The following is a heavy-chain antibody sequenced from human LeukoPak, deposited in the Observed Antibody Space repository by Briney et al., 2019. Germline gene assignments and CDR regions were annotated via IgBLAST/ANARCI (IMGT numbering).Heavy chain of an antibody. CDR1: GGTFSSYA. CDR3: ARQEVGGGFDY. D-gene: IGHD3-16*01. CDR2: IIPILGIA. J-gene: IGHJ4*02. Sequence: GASVKVSCKASGGTFSSYAISWVRQAPGQGLEWMGRIIPILGIANYAQKFQGRVTITADKSTSTAYMELRSLRSDDTAVYYCARQEVGGGFDYWGQRTLVTVSS. V-gene: IGHV1-69*04.